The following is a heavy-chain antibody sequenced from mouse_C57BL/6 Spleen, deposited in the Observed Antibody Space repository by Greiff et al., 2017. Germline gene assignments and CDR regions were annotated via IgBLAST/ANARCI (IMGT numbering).Heavy chain of an antibody. CDR1: GYTFTDYN. CDR2: INPNNGGT. CDR3: ARTHYYGSSHWYFDV. J-gene: IGHJ1*03. V-gene: IGHV1-18*01. Sequence: EVQLQQSGPELVKPGASVKIPCKASGYTFTDYNMDWVKQSHGKSLEWIGDINPNNGGTIYNQKFKGKATLTVDKSSSTAYMELRSLTSEDTAVYYCARTHYYGSSHWYFDVWGTGTTVTVSS. D-gene: IGHD1-1*01.